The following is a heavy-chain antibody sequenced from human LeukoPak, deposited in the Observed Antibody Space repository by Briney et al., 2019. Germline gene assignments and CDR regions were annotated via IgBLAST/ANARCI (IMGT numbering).Heavy chain of an antibody. CDR1: EFTFDEYD. J-gene: IGHJ4*02. Sequence: GGSLRLSCAASEFTFDEYDMSWVRQAPGKGLEWVSNINWNGGSTNYADSVKGRFTISRDNAKNSLYLQMNSLRAEDTAVYYCARGLFNTAMVIFDYWGQGTLVTVSS. CDR3: ARGLFNTAMVIFDY. CDR2: INWNGGST. V-gene: IGHV3-20*04. D-gene: IGHD5-18*01.